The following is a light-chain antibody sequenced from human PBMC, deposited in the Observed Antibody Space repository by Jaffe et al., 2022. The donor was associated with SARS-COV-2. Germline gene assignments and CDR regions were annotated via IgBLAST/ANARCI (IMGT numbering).Light chain of an antibody. CDR3: CSYAGSHTVL. Sequence: QSALTQPRSVSGSPGQSVTISCTGTSSDVGGYNYVSWYQQHPGKVPKLMIYDVNKRPSGVPDRFSGSKSDNTASLTISGLQAEDEADYYCCSYAGSHTVLFGGGTKLTVL. J-gene: IGLJ2*01. CDR2: DVN. V-gene: IGLV2-11*01. CDR1: SSDVGGYNY.